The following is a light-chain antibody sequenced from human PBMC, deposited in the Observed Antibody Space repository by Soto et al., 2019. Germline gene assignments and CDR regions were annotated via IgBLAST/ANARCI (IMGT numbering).Light chain of an antibody. Sequence: EIVLTQSPATLSLSPGERATLSCRASQSLSSYLAWYQQKPGQAPRLLIYDASNRATGTPARFSGSGSGTDFTLTISSLEPEDFAVYYCQQRSNWLTFGGGTKVDI. CDR3: QQRSNWLT. V-gene: IGKV3-11*01. CDR2: DAS. CDR1: QSLSSY. J-gene: IGKJ4*01.